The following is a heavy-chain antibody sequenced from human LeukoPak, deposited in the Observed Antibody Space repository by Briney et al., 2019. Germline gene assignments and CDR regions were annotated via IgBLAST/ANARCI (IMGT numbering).Heavy chain of an antibody. D-gene: IGHD3-16*02. J-gene: IGHJ3*02. CDR3: AREVPYYDYVWGSYRDAFDI. Sequence: SETLSLTCAVYGGSFSGYYWSWIRQPPGKGLEWIGEINHSGSTNYNPSLKSRVTISVDTSKNQFSLKLSSVTAADTAVYYCAREVPYYDYVWGSYRDAFDIWGQGTMVTVSS. CDR2: INHSGST. CDR1: GGSFSGYY. V-gene: IGHV4-34*01.